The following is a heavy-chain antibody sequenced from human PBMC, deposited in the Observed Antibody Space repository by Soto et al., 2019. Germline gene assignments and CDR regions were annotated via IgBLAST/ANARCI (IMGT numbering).Heavy chain of an antibody. V-gene: IGHV3-72*01. D-gene: IGHD1-20*01. CDR1: GLTFSDHY. J-gene: IGHJ4*02. CDR3: VSLWSVTGSRDY. Sequence: GGSLRLSCAVSGLTFSDHYTGWVRQAPGKGLDWVGRIRDRVHSYSTEYAASVKGRFTISRDDSRNSLYLQMNSLKMEDTAVFYCVSLWSVTGSRDYWGRGTLVTVS. CDR2: IRDRVHSYST.